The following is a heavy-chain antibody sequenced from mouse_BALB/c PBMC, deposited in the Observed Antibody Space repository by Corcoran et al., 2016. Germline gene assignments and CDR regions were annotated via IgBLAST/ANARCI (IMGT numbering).Heavy chain of an antibody. Sequence: QIQLVQSGPELKKPGETVKISCKASGYTFTNYGMNWVKQAPGKGLKWMGWINTYTGEPTYADDFKGRFAFSLATSASTAYLQINNLKNEDMATYFCAKGNYYFDYWGQGTTLTVSS. CDR1: GYTFTNYG. D-gene: IGHD2-1*01. CDR2: INTYTGEP. J-gene: IGHJ2*01. V-gene: IGHV9-1*02. CDR3: AKGNYYFDY.